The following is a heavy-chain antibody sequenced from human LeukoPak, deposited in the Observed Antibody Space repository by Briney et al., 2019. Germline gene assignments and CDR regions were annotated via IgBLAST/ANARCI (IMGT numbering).Heavy chain of an antibody. CDR2: ISYDVGKK. V-gene: IGHV3-30*03. CDR1: GFTFSSYG. D-gene: IGHD3-9*01. Sequence: GGSLRLSCAASGFTFSSYGMHWVRQAPGKGLEWVAVISYDVGKKYYADSVKGRFTISRDNSKNTLYLQMNSLRAEDTAVYYCARGRYFDWLLYWGQGTLVTVSS. CDR3: ARGRYFDWLLY. J-gene: IGHJ4*02.